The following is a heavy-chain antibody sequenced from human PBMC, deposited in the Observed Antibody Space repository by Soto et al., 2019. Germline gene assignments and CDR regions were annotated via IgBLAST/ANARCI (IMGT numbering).Heavy chain of an antibody. CDR3: ARGRYGDY. Sequence: QVHLVKSGAEVKKPGASVKVSCQASGYAFTNYGITWVRQAPGQGLEWMGWISAHNGNTNYAQKLQGRVTVTRDTSTSTAYMALRSLRSDDTAVYYCARGRYGDYWGQGALVTVSS. CDR2: ISAHNGNT. V-gene: IGHV1-18*01. D-gene: IGHD1-1*01. CDR1: GYAFTNYG. J-gene: IGHJ4*02.